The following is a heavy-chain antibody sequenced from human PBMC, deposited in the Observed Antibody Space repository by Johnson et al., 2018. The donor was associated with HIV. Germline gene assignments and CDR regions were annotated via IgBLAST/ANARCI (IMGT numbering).Heavy chain of an antibody. CDR1: GFSFSDYA. V-gene: IGHV3-23*04. D-gene: IGHD3-22*01. CDR3: AKRLGYDSRGDQLDI. CDR2: ISCGGGSR. J-gene: IGHJ3*02. Sequence: VQLVESGGGWVQSGGSLRLSCAASGFSFSDYAMSWVRQAPGKGLEWVSGISCGGGSRYYADSVKGRFTISRDNSNNTLYLQMNSLRAEDTAVYYCAKRLGYDSRGDQLDIWGQGTMITVSS.